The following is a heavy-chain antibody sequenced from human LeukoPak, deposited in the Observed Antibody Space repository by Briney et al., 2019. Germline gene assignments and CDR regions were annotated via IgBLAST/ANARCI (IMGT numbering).Heavy chain of an antibody. V-gene: IGHV4-34*01. CDR2: INHSGST. D-gene: IGHD6-19*01. Sequence: SETLSLTCAVYGGSFSGYYWSWIRQPPGKGLEWIGEINHSGSTNYNSSLKSRVTISVDTSKNQFSLKLSSVTAADTAVYYCARGITVTGYYFDYWGRGTLVTVSS. CDR1: GGSFSGYY. CDR3: ARGITVTGYYFDY. J-gene: IGHJ4*02.